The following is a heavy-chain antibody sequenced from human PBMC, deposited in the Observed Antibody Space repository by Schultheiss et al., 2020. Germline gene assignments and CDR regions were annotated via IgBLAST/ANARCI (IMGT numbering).Heavy chain of an antibody. J-gene: IGHJ4*02. Sequence: GGSLRLSCAASGFTFSSYGMSWVRQAPGKGLEWVSGISGSGGSTYYADSVKGRFTISRDNSKNTLYLQMNSLRDEDTAVYYCARVRSGTHDYWGQGTLVTVAS. D-gene: IGHD3-10*01. CDR3: ARVRSGTHDY. CDR2: ISGSGGST. V-gene: IGHV3-23*01. CDR1: GFTFSSYG.